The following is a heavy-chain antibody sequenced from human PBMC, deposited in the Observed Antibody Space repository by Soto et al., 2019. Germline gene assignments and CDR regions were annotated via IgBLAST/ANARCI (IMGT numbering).Heavy chain of an antibody. CDR3: AHSIGTGVTMVRGPRSRGKHAFDI. Sequence: QITLKESGPTLVKPTQTLTLTCTFSGFSLSTSGVGVGWIRQPPGKALEWLALIYWNDDKRYSPSLKSRLTITKHTSKNQVVLTMTNMDPVDTATYYCAHSIGTGVTMVRGPRSRGKHAFDIWGQGTMVTVSS. V-gene: IGHV2-5*01. J-gene: IGHJ3*02. D-gene: IGHD3-10*01. CDR1: GFSLSTSGVG. CDR2: IYWNDDK.